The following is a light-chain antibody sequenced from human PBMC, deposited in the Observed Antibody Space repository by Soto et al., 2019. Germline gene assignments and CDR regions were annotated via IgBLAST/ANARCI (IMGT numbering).Light chain of an antibody. Sequence: NGLTQSPGTLSLSPGERATLSCRASQSVSSSYLAWYQQKPGQAPRLLIYGASSRATGIPDRFSGSGSGTEFTLTISSLQSEDFAVYYCQQYNNWPLPFGGGGKV. CDR3: QQYNNWPLP. CDR1: QSVSSSY. CDR2: GAS. V-gene: IGKV3-20*01. J-gene: IGKJ4*01.